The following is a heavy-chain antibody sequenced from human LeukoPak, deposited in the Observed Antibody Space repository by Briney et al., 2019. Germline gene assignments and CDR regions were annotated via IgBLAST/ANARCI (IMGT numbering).Heavy chain of an antibody. J-gene: IGHJ4*02. D-gene: IGHD5-12*01. Sequence: GGSLRLSCAASGFTFSSYAMHWVRQAPGKGLEWVAVISYDGSNKYYADSVKGRFTISRDNSKNTLYLQMNSLRAEDTAVYYCARGDSGYPRYFDYWGQGTLVTVSS. CDR2: ISYDGSNK. V-gene: IGHV3-30-3*01. CDR1: GFTFSSYA. CDR3: ARGDSGYPRYFDY.